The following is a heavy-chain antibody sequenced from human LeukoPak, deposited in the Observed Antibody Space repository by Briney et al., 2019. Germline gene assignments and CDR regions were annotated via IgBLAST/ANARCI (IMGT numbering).Heavy chain of an antibody. CDR2: INPNSGGT. V-gene: IGHV1-2*02. J-gene: IGHJ4*02. Sequence: ASVKVSCKASGYTFTGYYMHWVRQTPGQGLEWMGWINPNSGGTNYAQKFQGRVTMTRDTSISTAYMELSRLRSDDTAVYYCARGGSSSWLYYFDYWGQGTLVTVSS. CDR1: GYTFTGYY. CDR3: ARGGSSSWLYYFDY. D-gene: IGHD6-13*01.